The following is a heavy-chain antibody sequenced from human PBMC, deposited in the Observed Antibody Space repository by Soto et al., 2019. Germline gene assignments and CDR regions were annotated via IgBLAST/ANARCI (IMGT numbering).Heavy chain of an antibody. J-gene: IGHJ6*02. Sequence: GGSLRLSCEVSGFTFSTHGMHWVRQAPGKGLEWVAGTSYNGTNKYYARSVQGRFTISRENSMKTLYLQMNSLRTEDTAVYYCAKDLSGARWYYDALDVWGQGTTVTVSS. D-gene: IGHD2-15*01. CDR2: TSYNGTNK. V-gene: IGHV3-30*18. CDR3: AKDLSGARWYYDALDV. CDR1: GFTFSTHG.